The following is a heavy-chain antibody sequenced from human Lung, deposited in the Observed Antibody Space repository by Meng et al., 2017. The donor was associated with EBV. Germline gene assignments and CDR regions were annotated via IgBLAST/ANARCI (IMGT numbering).Heavy chain of an antibody. J-gene: IGHJ4*02. CDR1: GYTFTSHA. Sequence: QVQMVYSGVEVNNAGASVRVSCKASGYTFTSHAINWARHTPGQGLEWMGWIITDTGVPTYDQAFTGRFVFSLDTSVSTTYLQISSLKAEDTAVYFRARWNGRDRNLDYWGQGTLVTVSS. CDR3: ARWNGRDRNLDY. CDR2: IITDTGVP. V-gene: IGHV7-4-1*02. D-gene: IGHD1-1*01.